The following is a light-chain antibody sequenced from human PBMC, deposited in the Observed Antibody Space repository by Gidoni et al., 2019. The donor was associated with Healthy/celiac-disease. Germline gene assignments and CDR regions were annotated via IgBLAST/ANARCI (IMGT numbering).Light chain of an antibody. CDR2: SNN. V-gene: IGLV1-44*01. J-gene: IGLJ2*01. Sequence: QSVLTQPPSASGTPGRRVTISCSGSSSNIGSNPVNWYQQLPGTAPKLLIYSNNQRPSGVPDRFSGSKSGTSASLAISGLQSEDEADYYFAAWDDSLNGPVFGGGTKLTVL. CDR3: AAWDDSLNGPV. CDR1: SSNIGSNP.